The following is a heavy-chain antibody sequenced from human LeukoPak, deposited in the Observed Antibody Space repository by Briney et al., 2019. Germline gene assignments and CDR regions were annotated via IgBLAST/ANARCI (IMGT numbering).Heavy chain of an antibody. J-gene: IGHJ6*03. V-gene: IGHV4-39*01. CDR3: ARTYYDFWSGPSDYYYMDV. CDR2: IYYSGST. Sequence: SETLSLTCTVSGGSISSSSYYWGWIRQPPGKGLEWIGSIYYSGSTYYNPSLKSRVTISVDTSKNQFSLKLSSVTAADTAVYYCARTYYDFWSGPSDYYYMDVWGKGTTVTVSS. D-gene: IGHD3-3*01. CDR1: GGSISSSSYY.